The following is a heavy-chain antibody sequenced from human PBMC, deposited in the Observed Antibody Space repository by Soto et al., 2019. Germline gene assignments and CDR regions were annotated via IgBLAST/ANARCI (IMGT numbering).Heavy chain of an antibody. CDR1: GYTFTSYG. D-gene: IGHD3-22*01. V-gene: IGHV1-18*04. Sequence: ASVEVSCKASGYTFTSYGMSWVRQAPGQGLEWMGWISAYNGNTNYAQKLQGRVTMTTDTSTSTAYMELRSLRSDDTAVYYCARVITTDLDYYGMDVWGQGTTVTVSS. CDR3: ARVITTDLDYYGMDV. CDR2: ISAYNGNT. J-gene: IGHJ6*02.